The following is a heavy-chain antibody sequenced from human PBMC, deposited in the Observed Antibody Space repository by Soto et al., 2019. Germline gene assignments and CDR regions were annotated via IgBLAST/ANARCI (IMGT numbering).Heavy chain of an antibody. J-gene: IGHJ4*02. CDR3: ARKEYDFWSGYYLFDY. CDR2: MNPNSGNT. V-gene: IGHV1-8*01. D-gene: IGHD3-3*01. Sequence: QVQLVQSGAKVKKPGASVKVSCKASGYTFTSYDINWVRQATGQGLEWMGWMNPNSGNTGYAQKFQGRVTITRNTSISTAYMELSSLRSEDTAVYYCARKEYDFWSGYYLFDYWGQGTLVTVSS. CDR1: GYTFTSYD.